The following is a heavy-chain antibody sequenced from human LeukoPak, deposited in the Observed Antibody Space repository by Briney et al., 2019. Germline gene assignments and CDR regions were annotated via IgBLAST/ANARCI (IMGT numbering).Heavy chain of an antibody. Sequence: GGSLRLSCAASGFTFNSYAMNWVRQAPGKGLEWVSGLSGSGGSTYCADSVQGRFTISRDNSKNTLYLQMNSLRAEDTAVYYCAKGRGWFYGMDVWGQGTTVTVSS. CDR2: LSGSGGST. CDR1: GFTFNSYA. CDR3: AKGRGWFYGMDV. D-gene: IGHD2-15*01. V-gene: IGHV3-23*01. J-gene: IGHJ6*02.